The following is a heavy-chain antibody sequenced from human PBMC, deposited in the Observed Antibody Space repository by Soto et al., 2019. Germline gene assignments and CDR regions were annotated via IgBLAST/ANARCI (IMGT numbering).Heavy chain of an antibody. D-gene: IGHD2-2*01. Sequence: QVQLQESGPGLVKPSETLSLTCTVSGGSISSYYWSWIRQPPGKGLEWIGYIYYSGSTNYTPSLKSRVTISVDTSKNQFSLKLSSVTAADTAVYYCAREIPYCSSTSCQVHAFDIWGQGTMVTVSS. CDR2: IYYSGST. CDR3: AREIPYCSSTSCQVHAFDI. J-gene: IGHJ3*02. V-gene: IGHV4-59*01. CDR1: GGSISSYY.